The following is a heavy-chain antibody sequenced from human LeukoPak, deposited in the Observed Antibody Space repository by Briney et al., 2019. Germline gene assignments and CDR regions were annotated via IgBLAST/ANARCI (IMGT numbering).Heavy chain of an antibody. CDR3: AELGITMIGGV. CDR2: ISYDGSNK. CDR1: GFTFSSYD. D-gene: IGHD3-10*02. J-gene: IGHJ6*04. V-gene: IGHV3-30*18. Sequence: PGGSLRLSCAASGFTFSSYDMHWVRQAPGKGLEWVAIISYDGSNKYYADSVKGRFTISRDNSKNTLYLQMNSLRIEDTAVYYCAELGITMIGGVWGKGTTVTISS.